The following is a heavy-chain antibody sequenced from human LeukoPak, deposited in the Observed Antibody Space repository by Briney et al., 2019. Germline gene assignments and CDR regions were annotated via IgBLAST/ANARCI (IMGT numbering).Heavy chain of an antibody. CDR2: IIPIFGTA. J-gene: IGHJ6*02. CDR3: ARCDDPQSRRYYYGMDV. D-gene: IGHD1-14*01. Sequence: GASVKVSCKASGGTFISYAISWVRQAPGQGLEWMGGIIPIFGTANYAQKFQGRVTITADESTSTAYMELSSLRSEDTAVYYCARCDDPQSRRYYYGMDVWGQGTTVTVSS. CDR1: GGTFISYA. V-gene: IGHV1-69*13.